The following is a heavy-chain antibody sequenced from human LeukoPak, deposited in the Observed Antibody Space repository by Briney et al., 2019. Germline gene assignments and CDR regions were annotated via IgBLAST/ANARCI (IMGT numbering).Heavy chain of an antibody. J-gene: IGHJ4*02. CDR2: INHSGST. CDR1: GGSFSGYY. D-gene: IGHD4-17*01. CDR3: ASFGDVFDH. V-gene: IGHV4-34*01. Sequence: SETLSLTCAVYGGSFSGYYWGWIRQPPGKGLEWIGEINHSGSTNYNPSLKSRVTISVDTSKNQFSLKLSSVTAADTAVYYCASFGDVFDHWGQGTLVTVSS.